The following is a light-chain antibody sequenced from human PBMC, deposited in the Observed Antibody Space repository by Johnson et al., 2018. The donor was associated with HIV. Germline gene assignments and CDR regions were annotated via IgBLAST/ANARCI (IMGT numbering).Light chain of an antibody. CDR1: SSNIGNNY. V-gene: IGLV1-51*02. Sequence: QSVLTQPPSVSAAPGQKVTISCSGSSSNIGNNYVSWYQQLPGTAPKLLIYENNKRPSGIPDRFSGSKSGTSATLGITGLQTGDEADYYCGTWDSSLIAGINYVFGTGTKVTVL. CDR3: GTWDSSLIAGINYV. J-gene: IGLJ1*01. CDR2: ENN.